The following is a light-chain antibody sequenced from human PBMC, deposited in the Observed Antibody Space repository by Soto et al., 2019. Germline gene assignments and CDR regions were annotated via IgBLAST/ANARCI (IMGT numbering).Light chain of an antibody. CDR1: SSDVGAYDF. CDR2: DVT. J-gene: IGLJ3*02. V-gene: IGLV2-11*01. Sequence: QSVLTQPRSVSGSPGQSVTISCTGTSSDVGAYDFVSWYQQHPGKATQLMIYDVTKRPSGVPDRFSGYTSGNTASLIISGLQAEDEADYYCCSYAGSSSAMFGGGTQLTVL. CDR3: CSYAGSSSAM.